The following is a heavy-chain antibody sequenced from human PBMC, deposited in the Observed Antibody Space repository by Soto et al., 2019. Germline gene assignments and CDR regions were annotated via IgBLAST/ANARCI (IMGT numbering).Heavy chain of an antibody. J-gene: IGHJ6*02. CDR2: TYYRSRWYS. CDR1: GDTVSSNSVA. D-gene: IGHD2-15*01. CDR3: ARSEEDSDYYYYGMDV. Sequence: PSPTLSLTCVGSGDTVSSNSVAWDWVIQSPSRFLEWLGRTYYRSRWYSDYAVSVRSRIDINADTSKNQVSLQLNSVTPEDTAVYYCARSEEDSDYYYYGMDVWGQGTTVTVSS. V-gene: IGHV6-1*01.